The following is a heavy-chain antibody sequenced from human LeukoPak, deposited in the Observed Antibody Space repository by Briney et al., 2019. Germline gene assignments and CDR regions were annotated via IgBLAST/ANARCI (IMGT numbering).Heavy chain of an antibody. CDR2: IYYSGST. D-gene: IGHD2-2*01. J-gene: IGHJ3*02. V-gene: IGHV4-59*01. CDR1: GDSISSCY. CDR3: ARDRCGRTSCYRGAFDI. Sequence: PSETLSLTCTVSGDSISSCYWSWIRQPPGKGLEWIGYIYYSGSTNYNPSLKSRVTISVDTSKNQFSLKLNSVTAADTAVYYCARDRCGRTSCYRGAFDIWGQGTMVTVSS.